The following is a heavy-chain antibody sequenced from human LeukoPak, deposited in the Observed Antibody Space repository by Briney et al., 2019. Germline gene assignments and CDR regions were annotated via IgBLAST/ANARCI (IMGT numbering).Heavy chain of an antibody. CDR3: AKAGMYYFDY. CDR2: INPNSGGT. CDR1: GYTFTSYD. J-gene: IGHJ4*02. V-gene: IGHV1-2*02. Sequence: PGASVKVSCKASGYTFTSYDINWVRQATGQGLEWMGWINPNSGGTNYAQKFQGRVTMTRDTSISTAYMELSRLRSDDTAVYYCAKAGMYYFDYWGQGTLVTVSS.